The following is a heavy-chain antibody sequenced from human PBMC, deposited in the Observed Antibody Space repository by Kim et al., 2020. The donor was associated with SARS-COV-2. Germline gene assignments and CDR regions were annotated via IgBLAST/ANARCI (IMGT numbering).Heavy chain of an antibody. CDR2: IKQDGSEK. J-gene: IGHJ6*02. D-gene: IGHD2-21*01. CDR1: GFTFSSYW. Sequence: GGSLRLSCAASGFTFSSYWMSWVRQAPGKGLEWVANIKQDGSEKYYVDSVKGRFTISRDNAKNSLYLQMNSLRAEDTAVYYCARDSSRLILYYYYYGMDVWGQGTTVTVSS. CDR3: ARDSSRLILYYYYYGMDV. V-gene: IGHV3-7*03.